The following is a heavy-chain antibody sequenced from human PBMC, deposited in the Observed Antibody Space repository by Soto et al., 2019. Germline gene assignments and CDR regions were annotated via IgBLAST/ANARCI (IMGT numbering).Heavy chain of an antibody. CDR2: IYYSGNT. CDR3: ACSSLYGMDV. D-gene: IGHD3-10*02. Sequence: PSETLSLTCSVSGGSISSGYYYWSCNPQPPGKGLEWIGNIYYSGNTYYNPSLKSRLIISIDTSENQFSVRVGSVTAADTAVYYCACSSLYGMDVWGQGTTVTVSS. V-gene: IGHV4-30-4*02. J-gene: IGHJ6*02. CDR1: GGSISSGYYY.